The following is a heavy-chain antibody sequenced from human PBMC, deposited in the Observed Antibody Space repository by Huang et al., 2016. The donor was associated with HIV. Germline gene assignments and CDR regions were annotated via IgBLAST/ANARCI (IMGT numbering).Heavy chain of an antibody. CDR3: ARSAYGDLDY. CDR2: MNPNTGNT. V-gene: IGHV1-8*02. D-gene: IGHD4-17*01. J-gene: IGHJ4*02. Sequence: QVHLVQSGAEVKKPGASVKVSCKASGYTFTNYAINWVRQAPGRGLEWMGGMNPNTGNTGFAQSFQGRVTMTRKTSRTTAYMELTSLTAEDTAVYYCARSAYGDLDYWGLGTLVIVSS. CDR1: GYTFTNYA.